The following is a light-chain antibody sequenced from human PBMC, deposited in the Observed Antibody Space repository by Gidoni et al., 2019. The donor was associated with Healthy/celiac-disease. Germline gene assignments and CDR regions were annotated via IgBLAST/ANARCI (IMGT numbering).Light chain of an antibody. V-gene: IGKV1-5*03. J-gene: IGKJ4*01. CDR1: QSISSW. CDR2: DAS. CDR3: QQYNSYSLT. Sequence: DIQTTQSPSTLSASVGDRVTITCRASQSISSWLAWYQQKPGKALQLLIYDASSLESGVPSRFSGSGSGTEFTLTISSLQPDDFATYYCQQYNSYSLTFGGGTKVEIK.